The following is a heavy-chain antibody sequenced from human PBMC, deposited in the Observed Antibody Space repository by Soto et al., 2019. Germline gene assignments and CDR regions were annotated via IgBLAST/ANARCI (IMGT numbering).Heavy chain of an antibody. D-gene: IGHD3-10*01. CDR3: ARDMVLLWFGESDAFDI. J-gene: IGHJ3*02. Sequence: ASVKVSCKASGYTFTSYAMHWVRQAPGQRLEWMGWINAGNGNTKYSQKFQGRVTITRDTSASTAYMELSSLRSEDTAVYYCARDMVLLWFGESDAFDIWGQGTMVTVSS. V-gene: IGHV1-3*01. CDR2: INAGNGNT. CDR1: GYTFTSYA.